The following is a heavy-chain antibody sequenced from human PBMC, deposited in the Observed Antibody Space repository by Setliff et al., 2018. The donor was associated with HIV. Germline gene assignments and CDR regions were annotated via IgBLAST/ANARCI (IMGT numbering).Heavy chain of an antibody. CDR3: ARARGLQDSGYDYVLYYFGY. CDR2: IYDSGHT. V-gene: IGHV4-38-2*01. D-gene: IGHD5-12*01. J-gene: IGHJ4*02. CDR1: GYSISSGYY. Sequence: PSETLSLTCAVSGYSISSGYYWGWIRQPPGKGLEWIGNIYDSGHTFYDPSLKSRVTISVDTSKNQFSLKLTSVTAADTAVYYCARARGLQDSGYDYVLYYFGYWGQGTLVTVSS.